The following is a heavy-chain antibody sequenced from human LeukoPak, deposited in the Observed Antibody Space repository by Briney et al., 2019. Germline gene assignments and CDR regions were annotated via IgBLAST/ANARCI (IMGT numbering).Heavy chain of an antibody. Sequence: GGSLRLSCAASGFTFSSHAMNWVRQAPGKGLEWVSSISSNINYIQYADSVKGRFTISRDNAKNSLYLQMNSLRAEDTAVYYCAKDWDIVATTHFDYWGQGTLVTVSS. D-gene: IGHD5-12*01. J-gene: IGHJ4*02. V-gene: IGHV3-21*04. CDR3: AKDWDIVATTHFDY. CDR2: ISSNINYI. CDR1: GFTFSSHA.